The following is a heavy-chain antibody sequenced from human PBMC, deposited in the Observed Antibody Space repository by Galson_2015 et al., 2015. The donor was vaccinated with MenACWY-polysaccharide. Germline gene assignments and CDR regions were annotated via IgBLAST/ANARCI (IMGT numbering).Heavy chain of an antibody. D-gene: IGHD2-2*01. J-gene: IGHJ4*02. CDR2: ISAYNGNT. CDR3: ARSDLGQLLEIGVDY. Sequence: SVKVSCKASGYTFTSYGISWVRQAPGQGLEWMGWISAYNGNTNYAQKLQGRVTMTTDTSTSTAYMELRSLRSDDTAVYYCARSDLGQLLEIGVDYWGQGTLVTVSS. CDR1: GYTFTSYG. V-gene: IGHV1-18*01.